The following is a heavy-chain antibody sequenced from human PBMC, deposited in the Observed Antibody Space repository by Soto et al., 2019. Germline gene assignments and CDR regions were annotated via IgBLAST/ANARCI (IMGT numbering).Heavy chain of an antibody. Sequence: KPSETLSLTCAVSGGSLSDYYWPWIRQSPGKGLEWIGETHPSGSTNYNPSLRRRVTISVDTSKNQFSLKLSSLTAADTAVYYCARGRDEYKLGNVWGHGTKVTVSS. V-gene: IGHV4-34*01. CDR3: ARGRDEYKLGNV. J-gene: IGHJ6*02. CDR2: THPSGST. D-gene: IGHD7-27*01. CDR1: GGSLSDYY.